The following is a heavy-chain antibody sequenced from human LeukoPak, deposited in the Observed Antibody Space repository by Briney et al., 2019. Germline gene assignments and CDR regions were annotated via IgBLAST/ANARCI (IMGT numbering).Heavy chain of an antibody. V-gene: IGHV4-61*02. CDR3: ARDAPTTGTTRGAFDI. Sequence: SQTLSLTCTVSGGSISSGSYNWSWIRQPPGKGLEWIGRIYTSGSTNYNPSLKSRVTISVDTSKNQFSLKLSSVTAADTAVYYCARDAPTTGTTRGAFDIWGQGTMVTVSS. CDR1: GGSISSGSYN. CDR2: IYTSGST. J-gene: IGHJ3*02. D-gene: IGHD1-1*01.